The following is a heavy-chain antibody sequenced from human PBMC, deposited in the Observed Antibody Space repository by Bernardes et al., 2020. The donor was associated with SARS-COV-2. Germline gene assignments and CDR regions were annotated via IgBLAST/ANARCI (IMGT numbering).Heavy chain of an antibody. CDR2: IKTDGTQA. D-gene: IGHD1-1*01. Sequence: GGSLRLSCAASGFIFRDYWMHWVRQAPGKGLEWVSDIKTDGTQANYADSVKGRFTISRDNAKNTVYLQMNSLRAEDTAVYYCACLNYRNNNWGQGTLVTVSS. J-gene: IGHJ4*02. CDR1: GFIFRDYW. V-gene: IGHV3-74*01. CDR3: ACLNYRNNN.